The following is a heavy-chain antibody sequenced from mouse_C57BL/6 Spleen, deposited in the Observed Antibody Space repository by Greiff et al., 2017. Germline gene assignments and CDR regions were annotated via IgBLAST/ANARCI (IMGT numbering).Heavy chain of an antibody. D-gene: IGHD1-1*01. Sequence: QVQLQQPGAELVMPGASVKLSCKASGYTFTSYWMHWVKQRPGQGLEWIGEIDPSDSYTNYHQKFKGKSTLTVDKSSSTAYMQLSSLTSEDSAVYYSVRRYYGSSPYYAMDYWGQGTSVTVSS. CDR3: VRRYYGSSPYYAMDY. CDR1: GYTFTSYW. V-gene: IGHV1-69*01. CDR2: IDPSDSYT. J-gene: IGHJ4*01.